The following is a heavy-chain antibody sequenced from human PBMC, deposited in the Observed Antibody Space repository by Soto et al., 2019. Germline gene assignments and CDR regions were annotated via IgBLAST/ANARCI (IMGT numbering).Heavy chain of an antibody. Sequence: QVQLQQWGAGLLKPSETLSLTSAVYGGSFSGYYWSWIRQPPGKGLEWIGEINHSGSTNYNPSLKSRVTISVDTSNNQFSLKLSSVTAADTAVYYCARVASTWGQGTLVTVSS. J-gene: IGHJ4*02. CDR2: INHSGST. CDR1: GGSFSGYY. V-gene: IGHV4-34*01. CDR3: ARVAST.